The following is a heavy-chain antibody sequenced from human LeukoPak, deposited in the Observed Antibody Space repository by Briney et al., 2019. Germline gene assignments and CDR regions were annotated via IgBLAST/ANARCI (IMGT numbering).Heavy chain of an antibody. CDR1: GYTFTGYY. CDR2: INPNSGGT. CDR3: ARGPGYSSGWYPFDY. Sequence: ASVKVSCKASGYTFTGYYMHWVRQAPGQGLEWMGWINPNSGGTNYAQKFQGRVTMTRDTSISTAYMELSRLRSDDTAVYYCARGPGYSSGWYPFDYWGQGTLVTVSS. J-gene: IGHJ4*02. D-gene: IGHD6-19*01. V-gene: IGHV1-2*02.